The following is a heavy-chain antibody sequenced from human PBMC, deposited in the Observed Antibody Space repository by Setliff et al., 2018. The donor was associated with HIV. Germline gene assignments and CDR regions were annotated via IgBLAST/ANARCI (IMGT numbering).Heavy chain of an antibody. J-gene: IGHJ3*02. D-gene: IGHD1-1*01. CDR3: ARARLQQLIRYDAFDI. CDR1: GGTFSGYA. Sequence: SVKVSCKASGGTFSGYAISWLRQAPGQGLEWMGGIIPMFGTANYAQRFQGRVTITADESTRTAYMELRSLKSDDTAMYFRARARLQQLIRYDAFDIWGQGTMVTVSS. CDR2: IIPMFGTA. V-gene: IGHV1-69*13.